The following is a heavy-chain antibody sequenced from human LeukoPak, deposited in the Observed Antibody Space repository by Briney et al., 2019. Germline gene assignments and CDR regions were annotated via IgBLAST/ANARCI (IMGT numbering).Heavy chain of an antibody. CDR1: GGSFSGYY. D-gene: IGHD1-26*01. J-gene: IGHJ3*02. V-gene: IGHV4-34*01. CDR2: INHSGST. CDR3: ARGLSGSRPNDAFDI. Sequence: PSETLSLTCAVYGGSFSGYYWSWIRQPPGKGLEWIGEINHSGSTNYNPSLKSRVTISVDTSKNQFSLKLSSVTAADTAVYYCARGLSGSRPNDAFDIWGQGTMVTVSS.